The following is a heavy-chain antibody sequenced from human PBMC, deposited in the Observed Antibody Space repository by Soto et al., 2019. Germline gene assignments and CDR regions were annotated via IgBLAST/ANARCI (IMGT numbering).Heavy chain of an antibody. D-gene: IGHD3-10*01. CDR3: ARTANFSHYPYF. V-gene: IGHV4-38-2*01. CDR1: GDPIIRIYH. J-gene: IGHJ4*01. Sequence: PQENLCLTYAVSGDPIIRIYHWAWIRQSPGRGLEWIASIYHTGTTYYTPSLESRVTISVDTSKNQFSLRLSSVTAADSAVYFCARTANFSHYPYF. CDR2: IYHTGTT.